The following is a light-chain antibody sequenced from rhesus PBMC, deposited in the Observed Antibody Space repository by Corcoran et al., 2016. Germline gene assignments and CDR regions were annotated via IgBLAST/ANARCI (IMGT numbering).Light chain of an antibody. CDR3: QQYKDVPYS. Sequence: DIQMTQSPSSLSASVGAKVTITCHASQGINTWLVWYQQKPGKAPKPLIYNASSLQSGVPSRFSGSGSGTNFTITISSLQPEDFATYYCQQYKDVPYSFGQGTKVEIK. CDR2: NAS. V-gene: IGKV1-19*01. J-gene: IGKJ2*01. CDR1: QGINTW.